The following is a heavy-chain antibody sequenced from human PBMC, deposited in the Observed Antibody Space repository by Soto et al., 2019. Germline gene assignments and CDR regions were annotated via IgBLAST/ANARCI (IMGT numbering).Heavy chain of an antibody. D-gene: IGHD3-22*01. Sequence: GGSLRLSCAASGFTLSNYVMNWVRQAPGKGLVWVSRINSDGSSTSYAESVKGRFTISRDKAKNTLYLQMNSLRAEDTAVYYCARDPTYFYDSSGYYDYWGQGT. J-gene: IGHJ4*02. V-gene: IGHV3-74*01. CDR2: INSDGSST. CDR3: ARDPTYFYDSSGYYDY. CDR1: GFTLSNYV.